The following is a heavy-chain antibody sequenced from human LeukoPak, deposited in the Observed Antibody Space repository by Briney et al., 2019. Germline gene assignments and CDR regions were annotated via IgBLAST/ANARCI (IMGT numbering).Heavy chain of an antibody. CDR2: ISGDGGST. CDR3: ARARRDYGDYSAFDI. D-gene: IGHD4-17*01. CDR1: GFTFDDYA. V-gene: IGHV3-43*02. Sequence: GGSLRLSCAASGFTFDDYAMHWVRQAPAKGLEWVSLISGDGGSTYYADSVKGRFTISRDNSKNSLYLQMNRLRAEDTALYYCARARRDYGDYSAFDIWGQGTMVTVSS. J-gene: IGHJ3*02.